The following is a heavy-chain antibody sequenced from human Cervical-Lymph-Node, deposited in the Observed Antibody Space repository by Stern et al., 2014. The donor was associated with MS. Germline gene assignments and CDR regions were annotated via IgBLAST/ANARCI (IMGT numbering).Heavy chain of an antibody. CDR2: ISYDGTRK. D-gene: IGHD2-8*01. CDR1: GFTFSSSG. V-gene: IGHV3-30*03. Sequence: QVQLVQSGGAVVQPGRSLRLSCAASGFTFSSSGMHLVRQAPGKGLEWVTVISYDGTRKYYAASVKGRFTISRDNAKKTLHLQMNSVTPDDTAIYYCSRDYEDTSMLFDHWGQGTLVTVSS. CDR3: SRDYEDTSMLFDH. J-gene: IGHJ4*02.